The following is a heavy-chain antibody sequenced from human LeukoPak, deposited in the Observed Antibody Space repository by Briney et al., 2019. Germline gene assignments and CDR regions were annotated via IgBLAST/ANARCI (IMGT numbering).Heavy chain of an antibody. CDR1: GFTFSTNS. Sequence: PGGSLRLSCSASGFTFSTNSMHWVRQAPGKGLEFVSAITSNGGSIYYADSVKGRFTISRDNSKNTLYLQMSSLRAEDTAVYYCVTVGMTSIWSYLRFDPRGQGTLVSVSS. J-gene: IGHJ5*02. V-gene: IGHV3-64D*08. CDR2: ITSNGGSI. CDR3: VTVGMTSIWSYLRFDP. D-gene: IGHD1-26*01.